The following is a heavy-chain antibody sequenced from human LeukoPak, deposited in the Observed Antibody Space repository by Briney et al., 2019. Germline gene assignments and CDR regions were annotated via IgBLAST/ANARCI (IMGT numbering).Heavy chain of an antibody. CDR3: ARDDCSGGSCYSWFDP. CDR1: GYTFTSYY. J-gene: IGHJ5*02. V-gene: IGHV1-46*01. CDR2: INPSGGST. D-gene: IGHD2-15*01. Sequence: ASVKVSCKASGYTFTSYYMHRVRQAPGQGLEWMGIINPSGGSTSYAQKFQGRVTMTRDTSTSTVYMELSSLRSEDTAVYYCARDDCSGGSCYSWFDPWGQGTLVTVSS.